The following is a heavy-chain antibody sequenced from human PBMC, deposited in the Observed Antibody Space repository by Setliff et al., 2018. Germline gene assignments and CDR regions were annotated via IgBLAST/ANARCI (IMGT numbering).Heavy chain of an antibody. V-gene: IGHV4-31*03. CDR2: IYYSGST. J-gene: IGHJ5*02. CDR3: ARDRRGGYGAINWFDP. CDR1: GDSIGRGGYY. Sequence: LSLTCSVSGDSIGRGGYYWSWIRQQPGKGLEWIASIYYSGSTYYNPSLKSRLRVSMDSSKNQFYLDLSSVTAADTAVYYCARDRRGGYGAINWFDPWGQGTLVTGSS. D-gene: IGHD3-16*01.